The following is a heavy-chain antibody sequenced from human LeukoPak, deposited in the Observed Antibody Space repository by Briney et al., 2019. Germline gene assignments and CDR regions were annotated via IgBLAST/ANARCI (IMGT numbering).Heavy chain of an antibody. Sequence: GGSLRLSCSDSGFSFSSYAMHWVRQAPEKGLEYVSAISDSGGSTYYADSVKGRFTISRDNSKNRLYLQMSSLRAEDTAVYFCVRGYSFGPYGKGVWGQGTTVTVSS. J-gene: IGHJ6*02. V-gene: IGHV3-64D*09. CDR2: ISDSGGST. CDR1: GFSFSSYA. D-gene: IGHD2-15*01. CDR3: VRGYSFGPYGKGV.